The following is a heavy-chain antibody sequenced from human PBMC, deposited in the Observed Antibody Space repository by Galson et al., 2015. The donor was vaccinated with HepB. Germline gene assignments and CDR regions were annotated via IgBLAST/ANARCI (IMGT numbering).Heavy chain of an antibody. CDR3: ARLYYDFRSGMDV. J-gene: IGHJ6*02. CDR1: GYSVTSYW. CDR2: IYPGDSDT. Sequence: QSAAAVTRPGASLKISWKGSGYSVTSYWVGWGRQKPGKVLEGVGVIYPGDSDTRYSPPFQGQVTISADNSISTASLQWIRLKASATAMYYCARLYYDFRSGMDVWGQGTTVTVSS. D-gene: IGHD3-3*01. V-gene: IGHV5-51*03.